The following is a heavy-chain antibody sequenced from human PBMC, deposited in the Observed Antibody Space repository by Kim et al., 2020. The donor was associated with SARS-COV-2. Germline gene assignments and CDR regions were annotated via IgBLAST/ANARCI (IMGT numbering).Heavy chain of an antibody. J-gene: IGHJ4*02. D-gene: IGHD3-22*01. Sequence: SVKVSCKASGGTFSSYAISWVRQAPGQGLEWMGGIIPIFGTANYAQKFQGRVTITADESTSTAYMELSSLRSEDTAVYYCAGNPNSSGPIDYWGQGTLVTVSS. CDR2: IIPIFGTA. CDR1: GGTFSSYA. V-gene: IGHV1-69*13. CDR3: AGNPNSSGPIDY.